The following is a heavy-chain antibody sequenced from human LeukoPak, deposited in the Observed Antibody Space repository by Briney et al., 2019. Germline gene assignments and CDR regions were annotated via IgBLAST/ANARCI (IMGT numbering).Heavy chain of an antibody. CDR3: AREVSRIAAPYYYYYMDV. Sequence: ASVKVSCKASGYTFTGYYMHWVRQAPGQGLEWMGWVNPNSGGTNYAQKFQGRVTMTRDTSISTAYMELSRLRSDDTAVYYCAREVSRIAAPYYYYYMDVWGKGTTVTVSS. CDR1: GYTFTGYY. V-gene: IGHV1-2*02. CDR2: VNPNSGGT. J-gene: IGHJ6*03. D-gene: IGHD6-13*01.